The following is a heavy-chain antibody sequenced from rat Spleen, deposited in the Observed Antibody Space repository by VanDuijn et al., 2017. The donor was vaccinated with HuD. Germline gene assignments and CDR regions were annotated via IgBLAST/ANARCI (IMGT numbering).Heavy chain of an antibody. D-gene: IGHD3-4*01. V-gene: IGHV5-20*01. CDR3: TTEQPHY. CDR2: ISYDGGRT. Sequence: EVQLVESGGGLVQPGRSMTLSCAASGFTFSNSDMAWVRQAPTKGLERVTSISYDGGRTYYRDSVKGRFTVSKDNAKNTLYLQMDSLRSEDTATYYCTTEQPHYWGQGVMVTVSS. J-gene: IGHJ2*01. CDR1: GFTFSNSD.